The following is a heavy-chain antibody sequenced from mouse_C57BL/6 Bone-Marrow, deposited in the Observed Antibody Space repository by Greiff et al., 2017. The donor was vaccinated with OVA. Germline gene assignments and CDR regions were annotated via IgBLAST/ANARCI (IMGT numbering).Heavy chain of an antibody. J-gene: IGHJ1*03. D-gene: IGHD2-5*01. CDR2: INPNYGTT. CDR1: GYSFTDYN. Sequence: EVQLQESGPELVKPGASVKISCKASGYSFTDYNMNWVKQSNGKSLEWIGVINPNYGTTSYNQKFKGKATLTVDQSSSTAYMQLNSLTSEDSGVYYCARVSYYSNYVDWYFDVWGTGTTVTVSS. CDR3: ARVSYYSNYVDWYFDV. V-gene: IGHV1-39*01.